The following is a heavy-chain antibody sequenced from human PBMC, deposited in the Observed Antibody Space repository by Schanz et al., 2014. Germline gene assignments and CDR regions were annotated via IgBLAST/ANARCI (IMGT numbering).Heavy chain of an antibody. CDR1: GFTFSSYS. Sequence: VQLVESGGGLVQPGGSLRLSCAASGFTFSSYSMNWVRQAPGKGLEYVSSISSKGDMTFYGNSVKGRFTISRDNSKNTLYRQLGSLSAEDTAVYFCARDNRYYLFDYWGQGALVTVSS. V-gene: IGHV3-64*01. D-gene: IGHD3-16*02. CDR2: ISSKGDMT. CDR3: ARDNRYYLFDY. J-gene: IGHJ4*02.